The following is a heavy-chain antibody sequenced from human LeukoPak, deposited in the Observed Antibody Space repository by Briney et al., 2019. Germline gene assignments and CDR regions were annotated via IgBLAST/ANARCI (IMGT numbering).Heavy chain of an antibody. CDR3: ARSGGFSLSAFNF. J-gene: IGHJ4*02. D-gene: IGHD3-16*01. CDR2: IYSSGST. Sequence: SETLSLTCTVSGGSISSGNYYWSWIRQPAGKGLEWIGRIYSSGSTDYNPSLKSRVTVSVDTSKNQFSLKLSSVTAADTAVYYCARSGGFSLSAFNFWGQGTLVTVSS. CDR1: GGSISSGNYY. V-gene: IGHV4-61*02.